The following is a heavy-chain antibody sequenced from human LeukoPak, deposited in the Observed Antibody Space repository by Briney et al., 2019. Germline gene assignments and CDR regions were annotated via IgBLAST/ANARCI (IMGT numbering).Heavy chain of an antibody. V-gene: IGHV3-48*01. Sequence: GGSLRLSCAASGFTFSSDNMNWVRQAPGRGLEWVSYISSASSTMQYADSVRGRFTISRDNAQNSLYLQVTSLRVEDTAVYYCAREAHYGSMDVWGQGTTVTVSS. CDR3: AREAHYGSMDV. J-gene: IGHJ6*02. CDR2: ISSASSTM. CDR1: GFTFSSDN. D-gene: IGHD3-10*01.